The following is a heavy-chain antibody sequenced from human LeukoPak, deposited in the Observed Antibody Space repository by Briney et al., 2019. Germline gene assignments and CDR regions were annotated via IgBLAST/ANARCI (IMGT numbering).Heavy chain of an antibody. Sequence: GGSLRLSCAASGFTFSSYAISWVRQAPGKGLEWVSAISGSGGSTYYADSVKGRFTISRDNSKNTLYLQMNSLRAEDTAVYYCAKDEYYYDSSGYYYTVRMDYWGQGTLVTASS. D-gene: IGHD3-22*01. CDR3: AKDEYYYDSSGYYYTVRMDY. V-gene: IGHV3-23*01. J-gene: IGHJ4*02. CDR2: ISGSGGST. CDR1: GFTFSSYA.